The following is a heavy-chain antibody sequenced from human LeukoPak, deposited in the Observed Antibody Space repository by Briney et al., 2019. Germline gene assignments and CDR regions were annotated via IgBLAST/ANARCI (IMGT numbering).Heavy chain of an antibody. D-gene: IGHD1-26*01. V-gene: IGHV4-59*08. J-gene: IGHJ4*01. Sequence: SEPLSLTCTVSGGSISYYFWSWFRQSPGKGLEWIGNVHYSGTNTYNPSLESRLSMSVDTSKNQFSLTLNSATAADTAVYYCVRQKAVSADFEYWGQGTLVTAAS. CDR3: VRQKAVSADFEY. CDR2: VHYSGTN. CDR1: GGSISYYF.